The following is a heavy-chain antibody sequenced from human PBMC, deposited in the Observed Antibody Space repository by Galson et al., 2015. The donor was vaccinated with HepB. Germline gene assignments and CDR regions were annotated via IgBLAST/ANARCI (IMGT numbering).Heavy chain of an antibody. D-gene: IGHD2-15*01. V-gene: IGHV1-69*06. CDR3: ARVRCSGGSCYSGYYGMDV. CDR1: GGTFSSYA. Sequence: SVKVSCKASGGTFSSYAISWVRQAPGQGLEWMGGIIPIFGTANYAQKFQGRVTITADKSTSTAYMELSSLRSEDTAVYYCARVRCSGGSCYSGYYGMDVWGQGTTVTVSS. J-gene: IGHJ6*02. CDR2: IIPIFGTA.